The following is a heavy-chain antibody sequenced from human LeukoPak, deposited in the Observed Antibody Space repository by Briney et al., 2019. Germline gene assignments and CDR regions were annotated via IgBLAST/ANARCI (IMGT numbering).Heavy chain of an antibody. Sequence: PSETLSLTCTVSGGSISSYYWSWIRQPPGKGLEWIGYIYYSGSTNYNPSLKSRVTISVDTSKNQFSLKLSSVTAADTAVYYCTPEGLKGAISSDFDYWGQGILVTVSS. CDR3: TPEGLKGAISSDFDY. CDR1: GGSISSYY. V-gene: IGHV4-59*01. J-gene: IGHJ4*02. CDR2: IYYSGST. D-gene: IGHD2-2*01.